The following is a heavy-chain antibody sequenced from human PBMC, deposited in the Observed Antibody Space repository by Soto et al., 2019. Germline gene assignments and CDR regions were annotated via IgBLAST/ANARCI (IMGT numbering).Heavy chain of an antibody. CDR2: IYYGGST. D-gene: IGHD2-15*01. V-gene: IGHV4-31*03. J-gene: IGHJ5*01. CDR3: ARDRGHCSGTSCYWFDP. Sequence: SETLSLTCTVSGGPISSGDYYWSWIRQQPGKGLEWIGFIYYGGSTDYNPSLKSRVTMSIDTSKNQFSMKLSSVAAADTAVYYCARDRGHCSGTSCYWFDPWGQGTLVTVSS. CDR1: GGPISSGDYY.